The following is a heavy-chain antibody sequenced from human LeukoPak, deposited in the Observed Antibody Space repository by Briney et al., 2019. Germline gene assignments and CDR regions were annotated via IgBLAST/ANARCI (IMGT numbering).Heavy chain of an antibody. CDR2: MDENDSEI. CDR1: GFIFSDFS. CDR3: ARPRGCGTSRCNNFDC. J-gene: IGHJ4*02. V-gene: IGHV3-7*01. Sequence: GGSLRLSCAVSGFIFSDFSMSWVRQAPGKGLEWVAKMDENDSEIFYVDSVKGRFTISRDNAKNSLYLQMNRLRAEDTAVYYCARPRGCGTSRCNNFDCWGQGTLVTVSS. D-gene: IGHD2-21*01.